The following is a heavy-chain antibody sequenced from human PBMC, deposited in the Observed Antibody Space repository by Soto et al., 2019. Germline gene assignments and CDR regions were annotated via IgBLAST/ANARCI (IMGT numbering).Heavy chain of an antibody. J-gene: IGHJ4*02. V-gene: IGHV1-3*01. CDR2: INAGNGNT. Sequence: ASVKVSCKASGYTFTSYAMHWVRQAPGQRPEWMGWINAGNGNTKYSQKFQGRVTITRDTSASTAYMELSSLRSEDTAVYYCARSIVVVTALDYWGQRTLVTVSS. CDR1: GYTFTSYA. D-gene: IGHD2-21*02. CDR3: ARSIVVVTALDY.